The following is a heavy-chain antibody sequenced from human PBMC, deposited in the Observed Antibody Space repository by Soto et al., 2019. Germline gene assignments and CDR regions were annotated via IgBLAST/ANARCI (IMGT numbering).Heavy chain of an antibody. J-gene: IGHJ6*02. V-gene: IGHV1-69*19. CDR3: AKREMIYVSGIYSFNYHGLDV. D-gene: IGHD3-10*01. Sequence: QVQLVQSGAEVKKPGSSVKVSCKASGGIFSTSAISWVRQAPGQGPEWMGGIIPISGSAKYAQKFQARLTITADESTNTAYLELSSLRSDETAVYYCAKREMIYVSGIYSFNYHGLDVWGQGTTVTVSS. CDR1: GGIFSTSA. CDR2: IIPISGSA.